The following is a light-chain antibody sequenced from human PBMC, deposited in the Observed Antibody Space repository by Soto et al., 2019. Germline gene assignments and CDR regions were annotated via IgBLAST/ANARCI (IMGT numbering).Light chain of an antibody. V-gene: IGKV3-11*01. CDR2: HAS. Sequence: EIVLTQSPVTLSLSPGERATLSCRASQSVGINLGWYQQKPGQAPRLLIYHASNRVTGIPARFSGSGSGTDFTLTISSLEPEDFAVYYCQQYGSSPGITFGQGTRLEIK. CDR1: QSVGIN. J-gene: IGKJ5*01. CDR3: QQYGSSPGIT.